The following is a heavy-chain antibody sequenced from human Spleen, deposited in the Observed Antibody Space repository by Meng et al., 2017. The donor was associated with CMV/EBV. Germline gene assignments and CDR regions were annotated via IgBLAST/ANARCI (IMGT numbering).Heavy chain of an antibody. CDR3: ASGPSSTSNWFDP. J-gene: IGHJ5*02. V-gene: IGHV1-69*02. Sequence: KTSGYTFTAYYIHWVRLAPGQGLEWMGRIIPILGIANYAQKFQGRVTITADKSTSTAYMELSSLRSEDTAVYYCASGPSSTSNWFDPWGQGTLVTVSS. CDR2: IIPILGIA. CDR1: GYTFTAYY. D-gene: IGHD2-2*01.